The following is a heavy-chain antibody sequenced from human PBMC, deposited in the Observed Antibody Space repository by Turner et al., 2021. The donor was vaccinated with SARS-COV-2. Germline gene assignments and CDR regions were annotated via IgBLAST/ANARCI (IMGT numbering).Heavy chain of an antibody. J-gene: IGHJ6*02. D-gene: IGHD3-3*01. CDR3: ARGDDFWSGYYFYGMDV. CDR1: GFTFSSYR. Sequence: EVQLVESGGGLVKPGGSLRLSCAATGFTFSSYRMNWVRQAPGKGLEWVASISSSSIYIYYAGAVKGRFTISRDNAKNSMYLKMNSLRAEDTAVYYCARGDDFWSGYYFYGMDVWGQGTTVTVSS. CDR2: ISSSSIYI. V-gene: IGHV3-21*01.